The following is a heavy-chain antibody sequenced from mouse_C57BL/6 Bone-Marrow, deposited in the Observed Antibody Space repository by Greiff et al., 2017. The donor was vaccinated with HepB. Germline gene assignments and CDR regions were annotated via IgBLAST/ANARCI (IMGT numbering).Heavy chain of an antibody. Sequence: EVKLVESGGGLVKPGGSLKLSCAASGFTFSSYTMSWVRQTPEKRLEWVATISGGGGNTYYPDSVKGRFTISRDNAKNTLYLQMSSLRSEDTALYYCARRGAIYWYFDVWGTGTTVTVSS. CDR1: GFTFSSYT. CDR3: ARRGAIYWYFDV. V-gene: IGHV5-9*01. CDR2: ISGGGGNT. J-gene: IGHJ1*03.